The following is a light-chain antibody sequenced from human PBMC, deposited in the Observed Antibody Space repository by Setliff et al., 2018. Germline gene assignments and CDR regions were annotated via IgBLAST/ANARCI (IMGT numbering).Light chain of an antibody. CDR1: GSNIGSNT. CDR3: AAWDDSLNGPV. CDR2: GNN. Sequence: QSALTQPPSASGSPGQKVTISCSGSGSNIGSNTVSWYQQLPKTAPKLLIYGNNQRASGVPDRFSGSKSGTSASLAISGLRSEDEAYYYCAAWDDSLNGPVFGGGTKGTVL. J-gene: IGLJ3*02. V-gene: IGLV1-44*01.